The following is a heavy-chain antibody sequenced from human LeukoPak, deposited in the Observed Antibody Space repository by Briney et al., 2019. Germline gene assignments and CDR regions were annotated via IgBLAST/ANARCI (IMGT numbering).Heavy chain of an antibody. CDR3: ARDPYNSNWFDP. J-gene: IGHJ5*02. Sequence: PSETLSLTCTVSGDSISSYYWSWIRQPAGKGLEWIGRMYIGGSTNYNPSLKSRVTMSVDTSKNQFSLKLSSVTAADTAIYYCARDPYNSNWFDPWGQGTLVTVSS. V-gene: IGHV4-4*07. D-gene: IGHD1-1*01. CDR2: MYIGGST. CDR1: GDSISSYY.